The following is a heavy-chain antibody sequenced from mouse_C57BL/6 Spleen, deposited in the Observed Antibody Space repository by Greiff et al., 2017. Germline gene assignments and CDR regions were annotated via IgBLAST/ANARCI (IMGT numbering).Heavy chain of an antibody. J-gene: IGHJ3*01. CDR2: IGPGSGST. V-gene: IGHV1-77*01. Sequence: QVQLQQSGAELVKPGASVTISCKASGYTFPDYYINWVKQRPGQGLEWIGKIGPGSGSTYYNEKFKGKATLTADKSSSTAYMQLSSLTSEDSAVYFCAQPYYSNSFAYWGQGTLVTVSA. CDR3: AQPYYSNSFAY. CDR1: GYTFPDYY. D-gene: IGHD2-5*01.